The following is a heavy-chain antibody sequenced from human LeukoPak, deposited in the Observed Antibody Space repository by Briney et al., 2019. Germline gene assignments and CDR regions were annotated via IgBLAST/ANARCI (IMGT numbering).Heavy chain of an antibody. Sequence: ASVKDSCKASGYSFTHYYMHWVRQAPGQGLEWMGVINPSGGITTYTQKFQGRVTMTRDMSASTVYMELSSLTSEDTAVYFCARTRGYYFDYWGQGTLVTVSS. CDR2: INPSGGIT. J-gene: IGHJ4*02. CDR3: ARTRGYYFDY. V-gene: IGHV1-46*01. CDR1: GYSFTHYY.